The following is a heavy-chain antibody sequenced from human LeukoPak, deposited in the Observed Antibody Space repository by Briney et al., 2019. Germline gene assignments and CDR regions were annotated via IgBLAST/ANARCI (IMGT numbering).Heavy chain of an antibody. J-gene: IGHJ6*03. Sequence: PGGSLRLSCAASGFTFDDYAMHWVRQAPGKGLEWVSLISWDGGSTYYADSVKGRFTISRDNSKNSLYLQMNSLRAEDTALYYCAKEGHLAAAGTYYYYMDVWGKGTTVTVSS. CDR2: ISWDGGST. CDR3: AKEGHLAAAGTYYYYMDV. V-gene: IGHV3-43D*03. CDR1: GFTFDDYA. D-gene: IGHD6-13*01.